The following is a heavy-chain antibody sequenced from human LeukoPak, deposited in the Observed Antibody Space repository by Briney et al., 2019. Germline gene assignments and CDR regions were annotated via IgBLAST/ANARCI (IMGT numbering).Heavy chain of an antibody. J-gene: IGHJ4*02. D-gene: IGHD1-1*01. Sequence: ASVKVSCKASGYTFTCYGISWVRQAPGQGLEWMGWISAYNGNTNYAQKLQGRVTMTTDTSTSTAYMELRSLRSDDTAVYYCARASPDLIQGAVDYWGQGTLVTVSS. CDR1: GYTFTCYG. CDR3: ARASPDLIQGAVDY. CDR2: ISAYNGNT. V-gene: IGHV1-18*01.